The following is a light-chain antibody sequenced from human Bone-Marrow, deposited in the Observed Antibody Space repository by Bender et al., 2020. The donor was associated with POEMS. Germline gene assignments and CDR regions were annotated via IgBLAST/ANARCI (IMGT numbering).Light chain of an antibody. J-gene: IGLJ3*02. CDR2: INN. CDR3: AAWEDSLNGWV. V-gene: IGLV1-44*01. CDR1: SSNIGTNP. Sequence: QSVQTQPPSASGTPGQRVTISCSGSSSNIGTNPVNWYQQLPGTAPKLLIYINNQRPSGVPDRFSGSKSGTSASLTISGLQIEDEADYYCAAWEDSLNGWVFGGGTKLTVL.